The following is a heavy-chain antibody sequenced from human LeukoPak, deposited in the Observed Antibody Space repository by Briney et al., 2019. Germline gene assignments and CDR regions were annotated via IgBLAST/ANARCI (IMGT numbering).Heavy chain of an antibody. Sequence: GGSLRLSCAASGFTFSSYWMSWVRQAPGKGLEWVANIKQDGSEKYYVDSVKGRFTISRDNAKNSLYLEMNSLRVEDTAVYFCARGGGLDVWGQGATVTVSS. CDR3: ARGGGLDV. J-gene: IGHJ6*02. CDR1: GFTFSSYW. V-gene: IGHV3-7*04. CDR2: IKQDGSEK.